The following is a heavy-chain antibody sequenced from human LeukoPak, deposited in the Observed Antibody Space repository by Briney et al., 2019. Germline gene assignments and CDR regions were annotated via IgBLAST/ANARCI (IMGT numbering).Heavy chain of an antibody. CDR3: ARVKMVAAASYDSFVI. CDR1: ELCFSSSG. V-gene: IGHV3-33*01. CDR2: IWNDGSKK. J-gene: IGHJ4*02. Sequence: PRRSLSHSRAVSELCFSSSGVNWVRQAPGKGLEWVAVIWNDGSKKYYADSVKGRFTISRNNTKNTLYHQMNSLRAEDTAVYYCARVKMVAAASYDSFVIWGQGTLVTVSS. D-gene: IGHD2-15*01.